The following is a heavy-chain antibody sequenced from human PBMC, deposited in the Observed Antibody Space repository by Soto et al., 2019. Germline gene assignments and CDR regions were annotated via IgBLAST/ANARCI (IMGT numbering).Heavy chain of an antibody. V-gene: IGHV3-23*01. Sequence: EEQLLESGGGLEQPGGSLRLSCAASGFTFSSYTMIWVRQAPGKGLEWVSIISGSGDTTYYADSVKGRFTISRDNSKDTLYLQMNSLKAEDTAIYYCAKGGYLMTTYFDLWGRGTLVTVSS. CDR1: GFTFSSYT. CDR3: AKGGYLMTTYFDL. CDR2: ISGSGDTT. J-gene: IGHJ2*01. D-gene: IGHD4-17*01.